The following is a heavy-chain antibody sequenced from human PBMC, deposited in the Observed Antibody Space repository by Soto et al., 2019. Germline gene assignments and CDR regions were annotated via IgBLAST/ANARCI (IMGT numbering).Heavy chain of an antibody. CDR3: ALEYSSSFRWR. J-gene: IGHJ4*02. V-gene: IGHV3-30*03. D-gene: IGHD6-6*01. CDR2: ISYDGSNK. CDR1: GFTFSSYG. Sequence: QVQLVESGGGVVQPGRSLRLSCAASGFTFSSYGMHWVRQAPGKGLEWVAVISYDGSNKYYADSVKARFTISRDNSKNTLYLQMNSLRAEDTAVYYCALEYSSSFRWRWGQGTLVTVSS.